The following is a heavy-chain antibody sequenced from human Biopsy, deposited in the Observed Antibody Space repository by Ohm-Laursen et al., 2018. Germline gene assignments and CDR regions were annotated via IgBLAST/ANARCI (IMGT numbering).Heavy chain of an antibody. Sequence: GPLRPSCAASGFTFTNYAMSWVRQAPGKGLEWVSSISASDDSKYYGDSVKGRFTISRDSSTNTLYLQMNGLRADDTAVYYCATGPVQMVYANLRGEFASWGQGALVTVSS. CDR1: GFTFTNYA. CDR2: ISASDDSK. V-gene: IGHV3-23*01. J-gene: IGHJ5*02. CDR3: ATGPVQMVYANLRGEFAS. D-gene: IGHD2-8*01.